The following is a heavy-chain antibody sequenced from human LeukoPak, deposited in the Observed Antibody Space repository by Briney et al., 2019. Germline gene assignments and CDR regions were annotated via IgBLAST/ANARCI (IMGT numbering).Heavy chain of an antibody. CDR3: VKVVGSGWYD. D-gene: IGHD6-19*01. CDR2: INGNGGST. Sequence: PGGSLRLSCSASRFTFSDYSMHWVRQAPGKGLEYVSAINGNGGSTYYADSVKGRFTISRDNSKNTLYLQMSSLRAEDTAAYYCVKVVGSGWYDWGQGTLVTVSS. V-gene: IGHV3-64D*06. CDR1: RFTFSDYS. J-gene: IGHJ4*02.